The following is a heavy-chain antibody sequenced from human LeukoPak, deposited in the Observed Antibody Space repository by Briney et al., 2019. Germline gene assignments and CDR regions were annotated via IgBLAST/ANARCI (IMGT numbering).Heavy chain of an antibody. J-gene: IGHJ4*02. CDR1: GGSVSSGSYY. CDR3: ARDYYDSSGYYAY. Sequence: SETLSLTCTVSGGSVSSGSYYGSWIPQPPGKGLEGIGYIYYSGSTNYNPPLKSRVTISVDTSKNQFSLKMSSVTAADTAVYYSARDYYDSSGYYAYWGQGTLVTVSS. D-gene: IGHD3-22*01. CDR2: IYYSGST. V-gene: IGHV4-61*01.